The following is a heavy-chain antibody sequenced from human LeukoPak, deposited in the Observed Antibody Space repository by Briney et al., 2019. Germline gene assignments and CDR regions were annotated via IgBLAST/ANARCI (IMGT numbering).Heavy chain of an antibody. Sequence: PSETLSLTCTVSRGSITSNSYYWIWIRPPPGKGLHWIAIIYGSASTYYKPYLKSRVTISVDKSKNQFSLQLASVTAADTAVYYCARVAVTTVTIYYYYYMDVWGKGTTVTISS. CDR2: IYGSAST. V-gene: IGHV4-39*07. D-gene: IGHD4-17*01. J-gene: IGHJ6*03. CDR3: ARVAVTTVTIYYYYYMDV. CDR1: RGSITSNSYY.